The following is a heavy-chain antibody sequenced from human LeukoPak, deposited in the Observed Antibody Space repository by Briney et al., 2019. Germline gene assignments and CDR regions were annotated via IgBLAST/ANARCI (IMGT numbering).Heavy chain of an antibody. J-gene: IGHJ6*02. CDR1: GGSFSGYY. D-gene: IGHD6-13*01. Sequence: SETLSLTCAVYGGSFSGYYWSWIRQPPGKGLEWIGEINHSGSTNYNPSLKSRVTISVDTSKNQFSLKLSSVTATDTAVYYCARVRRTRIAAAGTEYYYYGMDVWGQGTTVTVSS. CDR2: INHSGST. CDR3: ARVRRTRIAAAGTEYYYYGMDV. V-gene: IGHV4-34*01.